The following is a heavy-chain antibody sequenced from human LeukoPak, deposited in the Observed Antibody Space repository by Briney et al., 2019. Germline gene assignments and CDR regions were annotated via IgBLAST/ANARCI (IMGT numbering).Heavy chain of an antibody. CDR1: GGSISSSY. V-gene: IGHV4-59*08. Sequence: SETLSLTCTVSGGSISSSYWSWLRQPPGKGLEWIGYIYYSGSTNYNPSLKSRVTISVDTSKNQFSLKLSSVTAADTAVYYCARHGPRHLKGWELLDFDYWGQGTLVTVSS. J-gene: IGHJ4*02. D-gene: IGHD1-26*01. CDR3: ARHGPRHLKGWELLDFDY. CDR2: IYYSGST.